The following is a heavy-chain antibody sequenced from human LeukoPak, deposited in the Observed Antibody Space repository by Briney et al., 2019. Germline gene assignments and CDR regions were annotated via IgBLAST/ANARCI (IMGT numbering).Heavy chain of an antibody. Sequence: GGSLRLSCAASGFTLSSYAMTWVRQAPGRGLEWVSSVDGGGGGTYYGDSVKGRFTISRDNSKDTLYLQTNSLRAEDTAVYYCARDPPHGMDVWGQGTTVTVSS. CDR1: GFTLSSYA. V-gene: IGHV3-23*01. CDR2: VDGGGGGT. J-gene: IGHJ6*02. CDR3: ARDPPHGMDV.